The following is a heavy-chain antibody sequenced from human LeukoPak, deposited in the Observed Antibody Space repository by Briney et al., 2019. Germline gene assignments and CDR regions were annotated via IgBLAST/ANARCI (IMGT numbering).Heavy chain of an antibody. CDR1: GFTFDYYG. Sequence: GGSLRLSCAASGFTFDYYGMSWVRQAPGKGLEWVSTISGTGGTTYYADSVKGRFAISRDNSKSSLYLQLNSLRAEDTATYYCAKGQPPYCTSDTCHRFDWFDPWGQGTLVTVSS. CDR3: AKGQPPYCTSDTCHRFDWFDP. D-gene: IGHD2-8*02. V-gene: IGHV3-23*01. J-gene: IGHJ5*02. CDR2: ISGTGGTT.